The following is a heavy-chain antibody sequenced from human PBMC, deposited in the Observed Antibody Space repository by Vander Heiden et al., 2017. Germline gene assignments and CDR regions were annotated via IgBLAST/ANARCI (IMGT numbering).Heavy chain of an antibody. D-gene: IGHD2-15*01. V-gene: IGHV3-30*18. CDR1: GFTFSSYA. Sequence: QVQLVESGGGVVQPGRSLPLSCAASGFTFSSYAMHWVRQAPGKGLEWVAVISYDGSNKYYADSVKGRFTISRDNSKNTLYLQMNSLRAEDTAVYYCANHVDGYCSGGSCYSNYWGQGTLVTVSS. CDR2: ISYDGSNK. J-gene: IGHJ4*02. CDR3: ANHVDGYCSGGSCYSNY.